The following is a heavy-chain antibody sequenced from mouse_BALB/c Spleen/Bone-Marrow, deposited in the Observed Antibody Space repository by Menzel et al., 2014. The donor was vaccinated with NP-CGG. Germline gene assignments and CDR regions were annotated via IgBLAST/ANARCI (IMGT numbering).Heavy chain of an antibody. Sequence: EVKLQESGAELVKPVASVKLSCTASGFNIKDTYMHWVKQRPEQGLEWIGRIDPANGNTKYDPKFQGKATITADTSSDTAYLQLSSLTSEDTAVYYCASYYYGHYFDYWGQGTTLTVSS. CDR2: IDPANGNT. D-gene: IGHD1-1*01. V-gene: IGHV14-3*02. CDR3: ASYYYGHYFDY. CDR1: GFNIKDTY. J-gene: IGHJ2*01.